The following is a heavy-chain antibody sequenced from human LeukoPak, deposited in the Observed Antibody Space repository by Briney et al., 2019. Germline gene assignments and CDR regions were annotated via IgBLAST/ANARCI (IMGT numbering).Heavy chain of an antibody. CDR3: ARDTGYSSGQLSFDY. V-gene: IGHV1-18*01. Sequence: ASVKVSCKASGYTFTRYGISCVRHAPGQGLEWRGCISAYNGNTNYAQKLQGRVTVTTDTSTSTAYMELRSLRSDDTAVYYCARDTGYSSGQLSFDYWGQGTLVTVSS. D-gene: IGHD6-19*01. CDR1: GYTFTRYG. CDR2: ISAYNGNT. J-gene: IGHJ4*02.